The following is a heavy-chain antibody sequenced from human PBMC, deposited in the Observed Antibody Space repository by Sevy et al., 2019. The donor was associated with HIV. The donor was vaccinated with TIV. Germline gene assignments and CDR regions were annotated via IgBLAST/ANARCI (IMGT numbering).Heavy chain of an antibody. Sequence: GGSLRLSCAASGFIFYNYAMNWVRQAPGKGLEWVSTIFRSGDTTYYADSVKGRFTISRDNSKNTLYLQMNSLRTEDTALYYCAAARYDSGGSFDAFDIWGLGTMVTVSS. CDR2: IFRSGDTT. J-gene: IGHJ3*02. CDR3: AAARYDSGGSFDAFDI. D-gene: IGHD3-22*01. CDR1: GFIFYNYA. V-gene: IGHV3-23*01.